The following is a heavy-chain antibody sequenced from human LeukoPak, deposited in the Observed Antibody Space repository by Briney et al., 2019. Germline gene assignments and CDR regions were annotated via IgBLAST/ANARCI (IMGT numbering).Heavy chain of an antibody. CDR3: ARVGLGYCSGASCHGAFDI. D-gene: IGHD2-15*01. Sequence: ASVKVSCKASGDTFSNYAVNWMRQAPGQGLEWMGGIIPIFGTANYAQKFQGRVTITADESTSTAYMELSSLRSEDTAVYYCARVGLGYCSGASCHGAFDIRGQGTMVTVSS. CDR2: IIPIFGTA. J-gene: IGHJ3*02. V-gene: IGHV1-69*01. CDR1: GDTFSNYA.